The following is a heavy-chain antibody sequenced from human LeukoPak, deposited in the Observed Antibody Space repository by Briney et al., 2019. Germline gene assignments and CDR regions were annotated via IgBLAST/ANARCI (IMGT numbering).Heavy chain of an antibody. CDR2: ISGSGGST. D-gene: IGHD3-22*01. CDR1: GFTVSSNY. J-gene: IGHJ4*02. Sequence: GGSLRLSCAASGFTVSSNYMSWVRQAPGKGLGWVSAISGSGGSTYYADSVKGRFTISRDNSKNTLYLQMNSLRAEDTAVYYCAKLLYYYDSSQPYWGQGTLVTVSS. CDR3: AKLLYYYDSSQPY. V-gene: IGHV3-23*01.